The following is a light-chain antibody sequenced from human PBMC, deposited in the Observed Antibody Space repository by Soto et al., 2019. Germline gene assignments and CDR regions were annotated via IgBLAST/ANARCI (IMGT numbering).Light chain of an antibody. V-gene: IGLV3-21*02. J-gene: IGLJ3*02. CDR3: QVWDGSTDHGGV. CDR2: NDN. CDR1: KIGSKS. Sequence: SYELTQPPSVSVAPGQTARITCGGNKIGSKSVHWYQQKPGQAPVLVVYNDNDRPSGIPERFSGSNSGSTATLTISRVEVGDETDYYCQVWDGSTDHGGVFGGGTKLTVL.